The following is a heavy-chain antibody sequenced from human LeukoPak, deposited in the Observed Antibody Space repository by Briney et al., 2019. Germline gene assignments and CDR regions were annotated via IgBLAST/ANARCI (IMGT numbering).Heavy chain of an antibody. Sequence: GGSLRLSCAVSGFTFSDAWMNWVRQAPGRGLERVGRILSKSAGGTTDYAAPVKGRFTISRDDSKNTLYLQMNNLKIEDTGVYYCATPLTVTSESFDYWAREPWSPSPQ. V-gene: IGHV3-15*07. J-gene: IGHJ4*02. CDR3: ATPLTVTSESFDY. D-gene: IGHD4-17*01. CDR2: ILSKSAGGTT. CDR1: GFTFSDAW.